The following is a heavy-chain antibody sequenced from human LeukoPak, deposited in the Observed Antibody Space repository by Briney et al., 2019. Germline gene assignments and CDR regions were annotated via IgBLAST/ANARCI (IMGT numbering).Heavy chain of an antibody. CDR3: AGSRGSGSYLRFDP. J-gene: IGHJ5*02. D-gene: IGHD3-10*01. CDR1: GFTFSSYA. Sequence: GGSLRLSCAASGFTFSSYAMNWVRQAPGKGLEWVSGISGSGGSTYYADSVKGRFTISGDNSKNTLYLQMNSLRAEDTAVYYCAGSRGSGSYLRFDPWGQGTLVTVSS. V-gene: IGHV3-23*01. CDR2: ISGSGGST.